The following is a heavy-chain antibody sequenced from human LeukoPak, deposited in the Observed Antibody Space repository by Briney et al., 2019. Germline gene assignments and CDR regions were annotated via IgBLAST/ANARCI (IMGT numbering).Heavy chain of an antibody. Sequence: SETLSLTCTVSGGSISSYFWSWIRQPPGKGLEWIGYIYYSGSTNYNPSLKSRVTISVDTSKNQFSLKLSSVTAADTAVYYCARDRLYCSGSSCHRGFDYWGQGTLVTVSS. V-gene: IGHV4-59*01. D-gene: IGHD2-15*01. CDR2: IYYSGST. CDR3: ARDRLYCSGSSCHRGFDY. CDR1: GGSISSYF. J-gene: IGHJ4*02.